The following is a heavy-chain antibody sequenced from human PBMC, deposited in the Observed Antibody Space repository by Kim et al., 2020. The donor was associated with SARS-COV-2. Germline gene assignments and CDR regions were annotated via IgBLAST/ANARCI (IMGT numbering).Heavy chain of an antibody. Sequence: SETLSLTCTVSGGSISSGGYYWSWIRQHPGKGLEWIGYIYYSGSTYYNPSLKSRVTISVDTSKNLFSLKLSSVTAADTAVYYCARARITMIVVVGAFDIWGQGTMVTVSS. D-gene: IGHD3-22*01. V-gene: IGHV4-31*03. J-gene: IGHJ3*02. CDR1: GGSISSGGYY. CDR3: ARARITMIVVVGAFDI. CDR2: IYYSGST.